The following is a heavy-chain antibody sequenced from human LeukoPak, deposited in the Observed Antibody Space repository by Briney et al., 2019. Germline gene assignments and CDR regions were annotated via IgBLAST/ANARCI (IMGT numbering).Heavy chain of an antibody. D-gene: IGHD6-19*01. CDR3: AARYSSGWYYFDY. J-gene: IGHJ4*02. V-gene: IGHV3-23*01. CDR2: ISGRGGST. Sequence: GGSLRLSCAASGFTFSSYAMSWVRQAPGKGQEWVSAISGRGGSTYYADSVKGRFTISRDNSKNTLYLQMNSLRAEDTAVYYCAARYSSGWYYFDYWGQGTLVTVSS. CDR1: GFTFSSYA.